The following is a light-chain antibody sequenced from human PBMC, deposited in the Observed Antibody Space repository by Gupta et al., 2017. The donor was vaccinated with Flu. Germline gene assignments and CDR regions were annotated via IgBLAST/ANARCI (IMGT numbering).Light chain of an antibody. CDR3: QQYDSTPYN. CDR2: WAS. V-gene: IGKV4-1*01. CDR1: QSVLYSSNNKNY. J-gene: IGKJ2*01. Sequence: DIVMTQSPDSLAVSLGERATINCKSSQSVLYSSNNKNYLAWYQQKPGQPPKLLIYWASTRESGVPDRFSGSGSGTDFTLTISSLQAEDVAVYYCQQYDSTPYNFGQGTKMEIK.